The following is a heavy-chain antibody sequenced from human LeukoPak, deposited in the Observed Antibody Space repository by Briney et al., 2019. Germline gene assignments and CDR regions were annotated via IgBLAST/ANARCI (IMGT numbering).Heavy chain of an antibody. D-gene: IGHD6-6*01. CDR3: ARDVGARLSGF. CDR2: IYHSGNA. J-gene: IGHJ4*02. CDR1: GGSFSGYY. V-gene: IGHV4-34*01. Sequence: SETLSLTCAVYGGSFSGYYWSWIRQPPGKGLEWIGEIYHSGNANYNPSLKTRVTMSVDKSKNQFSLILSSVTAADTAVYYCARDVGARLSGFWGQGTLVTVSS.